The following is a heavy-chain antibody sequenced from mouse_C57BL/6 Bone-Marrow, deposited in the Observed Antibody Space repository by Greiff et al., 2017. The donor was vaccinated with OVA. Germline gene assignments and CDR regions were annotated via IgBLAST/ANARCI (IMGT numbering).Heavy chain of an antibody. J-gene: IGHJ3*01. Sequence: EVQLQQSGTVLARPGASVKMSCKTSGYTFTSYWMHWVKQRPGQGLEWIGAIYPGNSDTSYNQKFKGKATLTVDQSSSTAYMQLNSLTSEDSAVYYCARDDGTPFAYWGQGTLVTVSA. CDR3: ARDDGTPFAY. CDR2: IYPGNSDT. D-gene: IGHD2-3*01. V-gene: IGHV1-5*01. CDR1: GYTFTSYW.